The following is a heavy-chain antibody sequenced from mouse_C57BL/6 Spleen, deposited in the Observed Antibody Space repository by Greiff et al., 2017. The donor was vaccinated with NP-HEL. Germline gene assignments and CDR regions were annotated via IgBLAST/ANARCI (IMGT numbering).Heavy chain of an antibody. J-gene: IGHJ1*03. CDR1: GFTFSDYY. CDR2: INYDGSST. V-gene: IGHV5-16*01. Sequence: EVKLMESEGGLVQPGSSMKLSCTASGFTFSDYYMAWVRQVPEKGLEWVANINYDGSSTYYLDSLKSRFIISRDNAKNILYLQLSSLKSEYTATYYCARRDSNDDWYFDVWGTGTTVTVSS. D-gene: IGHD2-12*01. CDR3: ARRDSNDDWYFDV.